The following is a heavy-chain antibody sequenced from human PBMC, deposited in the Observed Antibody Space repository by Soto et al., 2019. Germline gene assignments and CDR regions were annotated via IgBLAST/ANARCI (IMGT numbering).Heavy chain of an antibody. CDR3: ARHVNPWAQGAFDI. V-gene: IGHV4-39*01. CDR2: IYYSGST. J-gene: IGHJ3*02. D-gene: IGHD7-27*01. CDR1: GGSISSYY. Sequence: PSETLSLTCTVSGGSISSYYWSWIRQPPGKGLEWIGSIYYSGSTYYNPSLKSRVTISVDTSKNQFSLKLSSVTAADTAVYYCARHVNPWAQGAFDIWGQGTMVTVSS.